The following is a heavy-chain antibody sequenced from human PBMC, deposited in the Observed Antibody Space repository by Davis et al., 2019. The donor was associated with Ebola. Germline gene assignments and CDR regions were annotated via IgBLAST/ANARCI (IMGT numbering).Heavy chain of an antibody. CDR2: IYYSGST. CDR3: ATSRHSGYNSFPFYFYGMDV. J-gene: IGHJ6*02. V-gene: IGHV4-59*11. D-gene: IGHD5-24*01. CDR1: GDSINSQY. Sequence: SETLSLTCSVSGDSINSQYWGWIRQPPGKGLDWIGNIYYSGSTNYNLSLKSRVTISVDTSKNQFSLKLTSVTAADTAVYYCATSRHSGYNSFPFYFYGMDVWGQGTTVTVSS.